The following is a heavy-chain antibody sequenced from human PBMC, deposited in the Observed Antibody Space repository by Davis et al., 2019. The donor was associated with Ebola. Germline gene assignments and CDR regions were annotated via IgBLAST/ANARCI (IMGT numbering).Heavy chain of an antibody. Sequence: PSETLSLTCTVSGGSISSYYWSWIRQPPGKGLEWIGSIYYSGSTYYNPSLKSRVTISVDTSKNQFSLKLSSVTAADTAVYYCAKSTDYSNFDYYFDYWGQGTLVTVSS. V-gene: IGHV4-39*07. D-gene: IGHD4-11*01. CDR2: IYYSGST. CDR3: AKSTDYSNFDYYFDY. CDR1: GGSISSYY. J-gene: IGHJ4*02.